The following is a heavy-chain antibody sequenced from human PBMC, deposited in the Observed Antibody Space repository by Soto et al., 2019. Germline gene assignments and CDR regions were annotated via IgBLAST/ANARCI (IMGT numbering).Heavy chain of an antibody. CDR1: GYTFTSYG. CDR2: ISAYNGNT. V-gene: IGHV1-18*01. Sequence: QVQLVQSGAEVKKPGASVKVSCTASGYTFTSYGISWVRQAPGQGLEWMGWISAYNGNTNYAQKLQGRVTMTTDTSTSTAYMELRSLRSDDTAVYYCASDPPTIASAGREDYWGQGTLVIVSS. CDR3: ASDPPTIASAGREDY. D-gene: IGHD6-13*01. J-gene: IGHJ4*02.